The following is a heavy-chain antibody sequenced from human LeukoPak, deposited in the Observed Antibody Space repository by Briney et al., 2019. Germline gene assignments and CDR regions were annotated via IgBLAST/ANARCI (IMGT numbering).Heavy chain of an antibody. D-gene: IGHD3-10*01. J-gene: IGHJ4*02. Sequence: SVKVSCKASGFTFTSSAVQWVRQARGQRLEWIGWIVVGSGNTNYAQKLQGRVTMTTDTSTSTAYMELRSLRSDDTAVYYCARGGRYYGSGSYLARAKFDYWGRGTLVTVSS. CDR3: ARGGRYYGSGSYLARAKFDY. V-gene: IGHV1-58*01. CDR2: IVVGSGNT. CDR1: GFTFTSSA.